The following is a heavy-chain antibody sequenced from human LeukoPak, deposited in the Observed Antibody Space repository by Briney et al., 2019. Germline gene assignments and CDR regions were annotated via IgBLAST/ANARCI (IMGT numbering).Heavy chain of an antibody. CDR2: IYYSGST. J-gene: IGHJ4*02. CDR3: ARDVGYYFDY. CDR1: GGSISSYY. Sequence: SETLSLTCTVSGGSISSYYWSWLRQPPGKGLEWIGHIYYSGSTNYNPSLKSRVTISVDTSKNQFSLKLSSVTAADTAVYYCARDVGYYFDYWGQGTLVTVSS. V-gene: IGHV4-59*01.